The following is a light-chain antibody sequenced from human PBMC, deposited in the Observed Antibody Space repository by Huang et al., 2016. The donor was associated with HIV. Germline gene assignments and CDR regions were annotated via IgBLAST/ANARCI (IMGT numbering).Light chain of an antibody. CDR2: VAS. Sequence: DIQMTQSPSYLSASVGDRVTIACRASQSIGSYLNWYQHKPGKAPNLLIYVASNLESGVPSRFSGSGSGTDFTLTINSLQPEDFATYFCQQSYISPLTFGQGTRLEMK. CDR1: QSIGSY. J-gene: IGKJ5*01. CDR3: QQSYISPLT. V-gene: IGKV1-39*01.